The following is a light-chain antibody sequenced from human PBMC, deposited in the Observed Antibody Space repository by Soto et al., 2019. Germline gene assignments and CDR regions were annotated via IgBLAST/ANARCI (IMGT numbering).Light chain of an antibody. V-gene: IGLV2-23*02. CDR2: EVT. J-gene: IGLJ1*01. CDR3: CSFAGTSPYV. Sequence: QSVLTQPASVSGSPGQSITISCTGTSSDVGTYNIVSWYQQHPGKAPKLIIYEVTKRPSGVSNRFSGSKSGNTASLTISGLQAEEEADYHCCSFAGTSPYVFGSGTKVTVL. CDR1: SSDVGTYNI.